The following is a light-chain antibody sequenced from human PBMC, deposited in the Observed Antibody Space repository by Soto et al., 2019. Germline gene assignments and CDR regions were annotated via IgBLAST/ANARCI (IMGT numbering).Light chain of an antibody. CDR2: KAS. Sequence: DIQMTQSPSTLSASVGDRVTITCRASQSISSWLAWYQQKPGKAPKLLLYKASSLESGVPSRFSGSGSGTEFTLTISSLQPADFATYYCQQYNSYSWTFGQGTKVEIK. CDR3: QQYNSYSWT. J-gene: IGKJ1*01. V-gene: IGKV1-5*03. CDR1: QSISSW.